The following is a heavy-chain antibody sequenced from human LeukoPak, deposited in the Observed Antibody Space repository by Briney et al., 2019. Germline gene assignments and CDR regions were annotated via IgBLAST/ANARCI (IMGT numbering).Heavy chain of an antibody. Sequence: SETLSLTCAVSGGSISSYYWSWIRQPAGKGLEWNGRIYSIGSTDYNPSLKSRVTMSVDTSKNQFSLKLSSVTAADTAMYYCARAPSDYYNNWFDPWGQGTLVTVSS. V-gene: IGHV4-4*07. D-gene: IGHD3-22*01. CDR1: GGSISSYY. CDR2: IYSIGST. CDR3: ARAPSDYYNNWFDP. J-gene: IGHJ5*02.